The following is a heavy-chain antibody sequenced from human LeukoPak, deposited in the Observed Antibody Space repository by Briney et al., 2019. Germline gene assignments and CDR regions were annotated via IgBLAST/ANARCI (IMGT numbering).Heavy chain of an antibody. J-gene: IGHJ3*02. D-gene: IGHD1-14*01. CDR2: IKQDGSEK. CDR3: ARDRWYDADAFDI. Sequence: GGSLRLSCAASGFTFSSYWMSWVRQAPGKGLEWVANIKQDGSEKYYVDSVKGRFTISRDNAKNSLYLQMNSLRAEDTAVYYCARDRWYDADAFDIWGQGTMVTVSS. V-gene: IGHV3-7*01. CDR1: GFTFSSYW.